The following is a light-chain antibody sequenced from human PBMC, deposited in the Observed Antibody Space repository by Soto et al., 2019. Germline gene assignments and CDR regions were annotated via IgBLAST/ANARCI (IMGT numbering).Light chain of an antibody. CDR2: GAS. J-gene: IGKJ1*01. V-gene: IGKV3-20*01. CDR3: QQYGPSPWT. CDR1: QEVSSNY. Sequence: EIVLTQSPGTLSLSPGERATLSCRASQEVSSNYLAWYQQKRGPAPRLLIYGASSRATGIPDRFSGSASGPDFTLTISRLEPDDFAMYYCQQYGPSPWTFGQGTKVEIK.